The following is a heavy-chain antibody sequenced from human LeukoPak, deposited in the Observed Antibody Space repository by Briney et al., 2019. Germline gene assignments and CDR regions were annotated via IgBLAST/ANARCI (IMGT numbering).Heavy chain of an antibody. D-gene: IGHD3-10*01. Sequence: SETLSLTCTVSGGSISSYYWSWIRQPPGKGLEWIGYIYYSGTTNYNPSLTSRVTISVDTSKNQFSLKLTSVTAADTAVYYCAGGSGLPHFDYWGQGTLVTVSS. V-gene: IGHV4-59*01. CDR2: IYYSGTT. J-gene: IGHJ4*02. CDR1: GGSISSYY. CDR3: AGGSGLPHFDY.